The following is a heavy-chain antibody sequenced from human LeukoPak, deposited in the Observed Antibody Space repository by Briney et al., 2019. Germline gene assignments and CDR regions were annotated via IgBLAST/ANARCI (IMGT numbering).Heavy chain of an antibody. CDR1: GFTLSDYN. CDR2: ISSSGSTI. J-gene: IGHJ4*02. CDR3: ARDSRSVDY. V-gene: IGHV3-11*01. Sequence: RGSLRLSCAASGFTLSDYNMSWVRQAPGEGLEWVSYISSSGSTIHYADSVKGRFTISRDNAKNSLYLQMNSLRAEDTAVYYCARDSRSVDYWGQGTLVTVSS.